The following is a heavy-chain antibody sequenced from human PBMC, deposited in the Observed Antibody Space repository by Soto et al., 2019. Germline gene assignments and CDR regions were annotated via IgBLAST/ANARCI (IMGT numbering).Heavy chain of an antibody. Sequence: SGPTLVNPTQTLTLTCTFSGFSLSTSGMRVSWIRQPPGKALEWLARIDWDDDKFYSTSLKTRLTISKDTSKNQVVLTMTNMDPVDTATYYCARTPYYYDSSGFDYWGQGTLVTVYS. CDR3: ARTPYYYDSSGFDY. CDR1: GFSLSTSGMR. J-gene: IGHJ4*02. V-gene: IGHV2-70*04. CDR2: IDWDDDK. D-gene: IGHD3-22*01.